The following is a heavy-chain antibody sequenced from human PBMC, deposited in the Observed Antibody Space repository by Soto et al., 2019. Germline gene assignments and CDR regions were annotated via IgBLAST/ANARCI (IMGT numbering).Heavy chain of an antibody. V-gene: IGHV3-49*01. CDR1: GCDFGDYA. CDR3: SRIGLGAATRWFFDY. CDR2: IRAKPAGGTA. Sequence: HPGGSLRLSCATSGCDFGDYALAWIRQGPGRGLEWVAFIRAKPAGGTAEYAASVKDRFTLSRDGSESIAYLQMNRLKVEDTGMYYCSRIGLGAATRWFFDYWGQGTPVTVSS. D-gene: IGHD1-26*01. J-gene: IGHJ4*02.